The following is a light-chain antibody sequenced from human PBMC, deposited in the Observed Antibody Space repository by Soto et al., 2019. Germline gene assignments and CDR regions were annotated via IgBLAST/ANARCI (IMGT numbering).Light chain of an antibody. CDR3: SSYGASSTL. Sequence: QSALTQPASRSGSPGQSITISCTGTSSDIGSYNYVSWYQQHPGKAPKLMIFDVSYRPSGISDRFSGSKSGNTASLTISGLQPKDEADYYCSSYGASSTLFGGGTKLTVL. CDR1: SSDIGSYNY. J-gene: IGLJ3*02. V-gene: IGLV2-14*03. CDR2: DVS.